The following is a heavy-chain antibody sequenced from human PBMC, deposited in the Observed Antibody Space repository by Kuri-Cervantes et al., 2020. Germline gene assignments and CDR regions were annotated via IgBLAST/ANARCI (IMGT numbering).Heavy chain of an antibody. CDR1: GGTFSNFV. J-gene: IGHJ4*02. Sequence: SVKVSCKASGGTFSNFVLSWVRQAPGKGLDWMGGINLSFGTVNYAQKFQGRVTITTDESTSTAYMELSSLRSEDTAVYYCARGARYYDSTPYYFDYWGQGTLVTVSS. V-gene: IGHV1-69*05. D-gene: IGHD3-22*01. CDR2: INLSFGTV. CDR3: ARGARYYDSTPYYFDY.